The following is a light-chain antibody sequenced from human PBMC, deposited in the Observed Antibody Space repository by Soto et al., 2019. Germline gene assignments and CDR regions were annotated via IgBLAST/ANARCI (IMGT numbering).Light chain of an antibody. V-gene: IGKV3-15*01. CDR1: QGVGRG. CDR3: QQYNNWSPYT. J-gene: IGKJ2*01. CDR2: AAS. Sequence: EIVMTQSPATLSVSPGERVTLSCRASQGVGRGVAWYQHRPGQAPRLLIYAASNRAAGIPARFSGGGSGTEFTLTISSLQSEDFAIYFCQQYNNWSPYTFGPGTKLEI.